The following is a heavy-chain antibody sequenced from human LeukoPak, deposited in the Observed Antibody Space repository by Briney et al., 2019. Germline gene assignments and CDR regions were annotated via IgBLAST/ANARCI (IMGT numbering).Heavy chain of an antibody. D-gene: IGHD2-2*02. J-gene: IGHJ5*02. CDR3: ARAVLYCSSTSCYSSVVWFDP. V-gene: IGHV1-8*03. CDR2: MNPNSGNT. Sequence: GASVKVSCKASGYTFTSYDINWVRQATGQGLEWMGWMNPNSGNTGYAQKFQGRVTITRNTSISTAYMELSSLRSEDTAVYCCARAVLYCSSTSCYSSVVWFDPWGQGTLVTVSS. CDR1: GYTFTSYD.